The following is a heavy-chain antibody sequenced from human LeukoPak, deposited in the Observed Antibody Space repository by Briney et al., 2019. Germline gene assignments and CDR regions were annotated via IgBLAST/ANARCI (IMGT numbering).Heavy chain of an antibody. V-gene: IGHV3-73*01. CDR1: GFTFNGSA. Sequence: GGSLRLSCAASGFTFNGSAIHWVRQASGKELEWVGRIRSKANNYATSYAASVKGRFTISRDDSKNTAFLQMNSLKTEDTAVYYCTGEVHYWGQGTLVTVSS. CDR3: TGEVHY. J-gene: IGHJ4*02. CDR2: IRSKANNYAT.